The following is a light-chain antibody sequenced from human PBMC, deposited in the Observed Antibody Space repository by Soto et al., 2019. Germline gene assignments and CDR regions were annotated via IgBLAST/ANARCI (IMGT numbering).Light chain of an antibody. Sequence: DIQMTQSPSTVSASVGDAVTITCRASQSISTWLAWDQQKPGKAPNLLIYDASTLESGGPSGFSGSGSGTEFTLTISSLQPDDSATYYCQQYNSYPYTFGQGTKLEIK. V-gene: IGKV1-5*01. J-gene: IGKJ2*01. CDR3: QQYNSYPYT. CDR2: DAS. CDR1: QSISTW.